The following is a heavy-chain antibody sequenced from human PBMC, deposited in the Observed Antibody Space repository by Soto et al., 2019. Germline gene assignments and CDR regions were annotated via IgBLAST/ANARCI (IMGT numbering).Heavy chain of an antibody. CDR3: ARAGTLYESRAYYYLY. CDR2: ITPMFGTP. CDR1: GGTFRRYP. Sequence: QVQLVQSGAEATKPVSSVKVSCRASGGTFRRYPITWVRQAPGQGLEWMGGITPMFGTPNSAQKFRGRVTITADESTSTAYMELSSLRSEDTAMYFCARAGTLYESRAYYYLYWGQGTLVTFSS. J-gene: IGHJ4*02. V-gene: IGHV1-69*01. D-gene: IGHD3-22*01.